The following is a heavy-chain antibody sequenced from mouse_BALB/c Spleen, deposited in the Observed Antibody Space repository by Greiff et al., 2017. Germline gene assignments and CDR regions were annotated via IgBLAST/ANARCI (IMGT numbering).Heavy chain of an antibody. V-gene: IGHV14-4*02. CDR2: IDPENGDT. Sequence: VQLQQSGAELVRSGASVKLSCTASGFNIKDYYMHWVKQRPEQGLEWIGWIDPENGDTEYAPKFQGKATMTADTSSNTAYLQLSSLTSEDTAVYYCNAETARATYWYFDVWGAGTTVTVSS. D-gene: IGHD3-2*01. CDR1: GFNIKDYY. CDR3: NAETARATYWYFDV. J-gene: IGHJ1*01.